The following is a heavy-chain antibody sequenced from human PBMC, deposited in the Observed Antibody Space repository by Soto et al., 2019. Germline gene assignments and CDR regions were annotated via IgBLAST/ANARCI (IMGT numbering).Heavy chain of an antibody. CDR2: IYHSGST. V-gene: IGHV4-38-2*02. CDR3: ARDARTYYDFWSGSYNWFDP. Sequence: SETLSLTCAVSGYSISSGYYWAWIRQPPGKGLEWIGSIYHSGSTYYNPSLKSRVTISVDTSKNQFSLKLSSVTAADTAVYYCARDARTYYDFWSGSYNWFDPWGQGTLVTVSS. D-gene: IGHD3-3*01. J-gene: IGHJ5*02. CDR1: GYSISSGYY.